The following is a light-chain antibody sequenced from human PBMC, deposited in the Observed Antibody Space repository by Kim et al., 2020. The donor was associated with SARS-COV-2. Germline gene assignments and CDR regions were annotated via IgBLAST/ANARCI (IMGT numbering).Light chain of an antibody. CDR1: KLGEKY. V-gene: IGLV3-1*01. CDR3: QAWDSNTEV. CDR2: QDK. Sequence: LTQPPSVSVFPGQTASISCSGDKLGEKYTSWYQQRPGQAPILLIYQDKKRPSGTPERFSGSNSGDTATLTISGTQALDEADYYCQAWDSNTEVFGGGTKLTVL. J-gene: IGLJ3*02.